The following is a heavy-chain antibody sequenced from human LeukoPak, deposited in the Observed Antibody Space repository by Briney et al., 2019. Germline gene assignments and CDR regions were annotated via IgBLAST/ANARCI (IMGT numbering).Heavy chain of an antibody. J-gene: IGHJ3*02. V-gene: IGHV1-46*01. CDR1: GYTFTSYY. Sequence: ASVKVSCKASGYTFTSYYMHWVRQGPGQGLEWMGIINPSGGSTSYAQKFQGRVTMTRDTSTSTVYMELSSLRSEDTAVYYCARDRDSSGWYGAFDIWGQGTMVTVSS. CDR2: INPSGGST. CDR3: ARDRDSSGWYGAFDI. D-gene: IGHD6-19*01.